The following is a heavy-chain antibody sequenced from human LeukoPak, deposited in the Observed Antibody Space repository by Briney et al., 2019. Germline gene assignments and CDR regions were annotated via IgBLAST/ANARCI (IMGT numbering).Heavy chain of an antibody. CDR3: AKVGPLYGSGSIDY. J-gene: IGHJ4*02. Sequence: GGSLRLSCAASGFTFSSYGMHWVRQAPGKGLEWVAVISYDGSNKYYADSVKGRFTISRDNSKNTLYLQMNSLRAEDTAVYYCAKVGPLYGSGSIDYWGQGTLVTVSS. V-gene: IGHV3-30*18. CDR2: ISYDGSNK. D-gene: IGHD3-10*01. CDR1: GFTFSSYG.